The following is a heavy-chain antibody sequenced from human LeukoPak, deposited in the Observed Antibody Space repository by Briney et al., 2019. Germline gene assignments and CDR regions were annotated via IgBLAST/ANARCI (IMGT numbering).Heavy chain of an antibody. V-gene: IGHV3-21*01. J-gene: IGHJ4*02. CDR2: ISSNSSYI. CDR3: ARDLGSGSYYNRDPLFDY. Sequence: GGSLRLSCAASGFTFSSYSMNWVRQAPGKGLEWVSSISSNSSYIYYADSVKGRFTISRDNAKNSLYLQMSSLRAEDTAVYYCARDLGSGSYYNRDPLFDYWGQGTLVTVSS. CDR1: GFTFSSYS. D-gene: IGHD3-10*01.